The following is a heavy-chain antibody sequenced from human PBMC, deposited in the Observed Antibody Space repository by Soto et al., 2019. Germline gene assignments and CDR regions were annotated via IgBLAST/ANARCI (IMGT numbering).Heavy chain of an antibody. J-gene: IGHJ2*01. V-gene: IGHV4-39*01. CDR1: GGSISSSSYY. D-gene: IGHD3-22*01. CDR2: IYYSGST. Sequence: SETLSLTCTVSGGSISSSSYYWGWIRQPPGKGLEWIGSIYYSGSTYYNPSLKSRVTISVDTSKNQFSLKLSSVTAADTAVYYCARHFGDSSGYYVLDEFGSYWYFDLWGRGTLVTVSS. CDR3: ARHFGDSSGYYVLDEFGSYWYFDL.